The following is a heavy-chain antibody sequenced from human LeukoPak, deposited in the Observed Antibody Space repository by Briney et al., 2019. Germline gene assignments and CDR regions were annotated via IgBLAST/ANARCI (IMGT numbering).Heavy chain of an antibody. CDR2: MNPNNSNT. J-gene: IGHJ4*02. D-gene: IGHD3-10*01. V-gene: IGHV1-8*03. Sequence: ASVKVSCKASGYTFTGYDINWVRQAAGQGLEWMGWMNPNNSNTGYAQKFQGRVTITRDTSINTTYMELSSLISDDTAVYYCAGGLGEGDYWGQGTLVTVSS. CDR3: AGGLGEGDY. CDR1: GYTFTGYD.